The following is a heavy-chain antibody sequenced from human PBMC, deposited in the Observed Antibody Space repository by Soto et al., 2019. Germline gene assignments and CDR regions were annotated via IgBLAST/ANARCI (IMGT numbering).Heavy chain of an antibody. CDR1: GYSISSGYH. CDR2: VHYSGNT. J-gene: IGHJ5*02. CDR3: ARQDRLVAEGRWFDT. V-gene: IGHV4-38-2*02. D-gene: IGHD2-8*02. Sequence: KPSETLSLTCTVSGYSISSGYHWAWIRQPPGKGLEWLGSVHYSGNTYYNPSLKSRLTISVDKSKNQFSLNLSSATAADTAVYYCARQDRLVAEGRWFDTWGQGTLVTVSS.